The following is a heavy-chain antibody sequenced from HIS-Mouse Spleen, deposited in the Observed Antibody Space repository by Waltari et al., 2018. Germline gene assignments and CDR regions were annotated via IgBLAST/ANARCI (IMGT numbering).Heavy chain of an antibody. D-gene: IGHD1-7*01. J-gene: IGHJ4*02. V-gene: IGHV2-70*15. CDR1: GFSLSTSGMC. CDR3: ARIQAGKLELPFDY. Sequence: QVTLRESGPALVKPTQTLTLTCTFSGFSLSTSGMCVSWIRQPPGKALEWLARIDWDDDKYYSTSLKTRLTISKDTSKNQVVLTMTNMDPFDTATYYCARIQAGKLELPFDYWGQGTLVTVSS. CDR2: IDWDDDK.